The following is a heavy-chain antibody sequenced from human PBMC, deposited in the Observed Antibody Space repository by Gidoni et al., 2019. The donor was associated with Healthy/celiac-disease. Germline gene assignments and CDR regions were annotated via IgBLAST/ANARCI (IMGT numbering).Heavy chain of an antibody. D-gene: IGHD2-21*02. J-gene: IGHJ2*01. CDR1: GFIFSSYG. CDR2: IGYGGSNK. CDR3: ARDISGDAGYGYFDL. Sequence: VPLVESGGGVVQPGRSLRLSCAASGFIFSSYGMNWVRQAPGKGLGWEEVIGYGGSNKHYAESVKGRFTITRDNSKNTLYLQMTSLRAEDTAVDYCARDISGDAGYGYFDLWGHGTLVTVSS. V-gene: IGHV3-33*01.